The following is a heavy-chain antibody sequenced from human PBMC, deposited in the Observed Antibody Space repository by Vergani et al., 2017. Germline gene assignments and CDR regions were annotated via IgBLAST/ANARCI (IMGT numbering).Heavy chain of an antibody. D-gene: IGHD3-3*01. V-gene: IGHV1-69*01. Sequence: QVQLVQSGAVVKKPGSSVKVSCKASGGTFSSYAISWVRQAPGQGLEWMGGIIPIFGTANYAQKFQGRVTITADESTSTAYMELSSLRSEDTAVYYCARGARDFWSGSAYYYMDVWGKGTTVTVSS. CDR1: GGTFSSYA. J-gene: IGHJ6*03. CDR2: IIPIFGTA. CDR3: ARGARDFWSGSAYYYMDV.